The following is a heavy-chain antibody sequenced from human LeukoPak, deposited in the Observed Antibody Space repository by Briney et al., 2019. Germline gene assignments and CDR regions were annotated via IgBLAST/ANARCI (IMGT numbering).Heavy chain of an antibody. CDR1: GGSIRSSGYS. Sequence: PSETLSLTCGVSGGSIRSSGYSWSWIRQSPGMGLEWIGNIYHSGDTYYNPSLKNRLTISVDRLKNQFSLRLTSVTAADTAVYYCVGGSSVTMVRGVIVTYGLDVWGQGTTVTVSS. CDR2: IYHSGDT. CDR3: VGGSSVTMVRGVIVTYGLDV. V-gene: IGHV4-30-2*06. J-gene: IGHJ6*02. D-gene: IGHD3-10*01.